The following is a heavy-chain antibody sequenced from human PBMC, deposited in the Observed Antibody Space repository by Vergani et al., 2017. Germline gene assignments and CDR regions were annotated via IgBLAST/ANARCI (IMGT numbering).Heavy chain of an antibody. CDR3: ARGGYGSGSYTTRNFYYYYGLDV. J-gene: IGHJ6*02. CDR2: INPNSGGT. D-gene: IGHD3-10*01. V-gene: IGHV1-2*02. CDR1: GYTFTGYY. Sequence: QVQLVQSGAEVKKPGASVKVSCKASGYTFTGYYMHWVRQAPGQGLEWMGWINPNSGGTNYAQKFQGRVTMTRDTSISTAYMELSRLGSDDPAVYYCARGGYGSGSYTTRNFYYYYGLDVWGQGTTVTVSS.